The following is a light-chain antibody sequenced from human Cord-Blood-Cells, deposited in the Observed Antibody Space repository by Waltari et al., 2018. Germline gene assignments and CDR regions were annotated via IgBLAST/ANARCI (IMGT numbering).Light chain of an antibody. J-gene: IGLJ1*01. CDR3: SSYTSSSTLV. Sequence: QSALTHPAPVSTSPGRSITISCTGTSSDDAGNHYVSWYQPHPGKAPKLMIYDVSNRPSGVSNRFSGSKSGNTASLTISGLQAEDEADYYCSSYTSSSTLVFGTGTKVTVL. V-gene: IGLV2-14*03. CDR1: SSDDAGNHY. CDR2: DVS.